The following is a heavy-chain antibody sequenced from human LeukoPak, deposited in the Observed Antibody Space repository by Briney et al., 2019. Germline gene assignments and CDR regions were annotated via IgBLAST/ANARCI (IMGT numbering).Heavy chain of an antibody. CDR3: ARVDSSGYLHYYYYYGMDV. D-gene: IGHD3-22*01. V-gene: IGHV3-30*03. J-gene: IGHJ6*02. Sequence: PGGSLRLSCAASGFTFSSYGMHWVRQAPGKGLEWVAVISYDGSNKYYADSVKGRFTISRDNSKNTLYLQMNSLRAEDTAVYYCARVDSSGYLHYYYYYGMDVWGQGTTVTVSS. CDR1: GFTFSSYG. CDR2: ISYDGSNK.